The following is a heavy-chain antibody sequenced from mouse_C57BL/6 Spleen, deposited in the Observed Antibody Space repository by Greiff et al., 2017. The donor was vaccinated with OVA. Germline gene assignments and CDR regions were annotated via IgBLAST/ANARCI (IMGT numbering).Heavy chain of an antibody. D-gene: IGHD1-1*01. J-gene: IGHJ2*01. CDR2: ISYDGSN. CDR3: ARTSYYYGSYYFDY. Sequence: VQLKESGPGLVKPSQSLSLTCSVTGYSITSGYYWNWIRQFPGNKLEWMGYISYDGSNNYNPSLKNRISITRDTSKNQFFLKLNSVTTEDTATYYCARTSYYYGSYYFDYWGQGTTLTVSS. CDR1: GYSITSGYY. V-gene: IGHV3-6*01.